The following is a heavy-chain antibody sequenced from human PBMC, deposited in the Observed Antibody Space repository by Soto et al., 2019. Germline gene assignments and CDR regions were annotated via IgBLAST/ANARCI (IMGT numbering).Heavy chain of an antibody. V-gene: IGHV2-5*02. CDR2: IYWDDDK. D-gene: IGHD6-19*01. Sequence: QITLKESGPTLVKPTQTLTLTCTFSGFSLSSPAVGVNWIRQPPGKALEWLALIYWDDDKQYSPSLRSRLTITKDTSKNQVVLTMTNMDPVDTATYYCAHGSGWLSDYCGQGTLVTVSS. CDR3: AHGSGWLSDY. J-gene: IGHJ4*02. CDR1: GFSLSSPAVG.